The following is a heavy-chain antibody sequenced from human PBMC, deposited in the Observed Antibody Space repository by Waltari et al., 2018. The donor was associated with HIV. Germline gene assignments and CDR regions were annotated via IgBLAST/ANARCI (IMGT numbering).Heavy chain of an antibody. D-gene: IGHD3-22*01. CDR1: GGTFSSYA. CDR2: IIPILGIA. CDR3: ARDSESGYYNGFDY. J-gene: IGHJ4*02. V-gene: IGHV1-69*04. Sequence: QVQLVQSGAEVKKPGSSVKVSCKASGGTFSSYAISWVRQAPGQGLEWMGRIIPILGIANYAQKFQGRVTITADKSTSTAYMELSSLRSEDTAVYYCARDSESGYYNGFDYWGQGTLVTVSS.